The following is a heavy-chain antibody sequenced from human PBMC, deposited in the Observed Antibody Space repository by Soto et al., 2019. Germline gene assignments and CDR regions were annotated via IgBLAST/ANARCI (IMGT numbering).Heavy chain of an antibody. CDR3: ARDRLRYCSGGSCYSPAR. J-gene: IGHJ4*02. V-gene: IGHV3-33*01. CDR2: IWYDGSNK. Sequence: QVQLVESGGGVVQPGRSLRLSCAASGFTFSSYGMHWVRQAPGKGLEWVAVIWYDGSNKYYADSVKGRFTISRDNSKNTLYRQMNSLRAEDTAVYYCARDRLRYCSGGSCYSPARWGQGTLVTVSS. D-gene: IGHD2-15*01. CDR1: GFTFSSYG.